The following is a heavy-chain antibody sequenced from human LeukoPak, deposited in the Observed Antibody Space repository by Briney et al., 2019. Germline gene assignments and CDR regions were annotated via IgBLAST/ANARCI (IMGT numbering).Heavy chain of an antibody. V-gene: IGHV4-39*01. CDR3: ARRYNPSGFDY. J-gene: IGHJ4*02. CDR1: GGSISSSSYY. D-gene: IGHD1-1*01. Sequence: PSETLSLTCTVSGGSISSSSYYWGWIRQPPGKGLEWIGSIYYSGSTYYNPSLKSRVTISVDTSKNQFSLKLSSVTAADTAVYYCARRYNPSGFDYWGQGTLVTVSS. CDR2: IYYSGST.